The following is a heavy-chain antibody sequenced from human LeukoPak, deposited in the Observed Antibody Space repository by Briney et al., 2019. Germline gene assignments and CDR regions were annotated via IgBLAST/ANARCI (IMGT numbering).Heavy chain of an antibody. V-gene: IGHV4-59*01. D-gene: IGHD5-12*01. CDR2: IYYSGST. Sequence: SETLSLTCTVSGGSISSYYWGWIRQPPGKGLEWIGYIYYSGSTNYNPSLKSRVTISVDTSKNQFSLKLSSVTAADTAVYYCAGYIVATKGWFDPWGQGTLVTVSS. CDR3: AGYIVATKGWFDP. J-gene: IGHJ5*02. CDR1: GGSISSYY.